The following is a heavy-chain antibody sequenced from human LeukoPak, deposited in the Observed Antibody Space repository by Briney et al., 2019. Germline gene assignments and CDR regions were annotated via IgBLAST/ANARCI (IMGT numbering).Heavy chain of an antibody. CDR3: AREEYSSSPWVSY. CDR1: GGSFSGYY. CDR2: INHSGST. Sequence: SETLSLTCAVYGGSFSGYYWSWIRQPPGKGLEWIGEINHSGSTNYNPSLKSRVTISVDTSKNQFSLKLSSVTAADTAVYYCAREEYSSSPWVSYWGRGTLVTVSS. J-gene: IGHJ4*02. V-gene: IGHV4-34*01. D-gene: IGHD6-6*01.